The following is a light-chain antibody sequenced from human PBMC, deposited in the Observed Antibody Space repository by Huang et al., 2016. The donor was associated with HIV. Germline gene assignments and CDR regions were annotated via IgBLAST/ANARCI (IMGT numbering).Light chain of an antibody. CDR2: DVS. CDR3: QQRSKWPLT. J-gene: IGKJ4*01. CDR1: QSIGTY. Sequence: EIVLTQSPVTLSLSLGDRATLSCRASQSIGTYLAWYQQKSGQAPRLLIYDVSNRAAGVPARFSASGSETDFTLTIASLDPDDFAIYHCQQRSKWPLTFGGGTKVEMK. V-gene: IGKV3-11*01.